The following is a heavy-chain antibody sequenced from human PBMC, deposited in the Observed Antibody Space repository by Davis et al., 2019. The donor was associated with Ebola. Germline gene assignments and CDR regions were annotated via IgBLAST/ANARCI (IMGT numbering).Heavy chain of an antibody. CDR3: AREKYYYGSGSYGVDYYYYYGMDV. J-gene: IGHJ6*02. CDR1: GGSISSSNW. V-gene: IGHV4-4*02. Sequence: SETLSPTCAVSGGSISSSNWWSWVRQPPGKGLEWIGEINHSGSTNYNPSLKGRVTISVDTSKNQFSLKLSSVTAADTAVYYCAREKYYYGSGSYGVDYYYYYGMDVWGQGTTVTVSS. D-gene: IGHD3-10*01. CDR2: INHSGST.